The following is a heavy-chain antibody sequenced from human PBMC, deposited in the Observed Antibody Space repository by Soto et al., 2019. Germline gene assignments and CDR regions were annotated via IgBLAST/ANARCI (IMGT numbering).Heavy chain of an antibody. CDR3: ARGGGTILAPLP. Sequence: ASVKVSCKASGYTITGYFIHWLRQAPGQGLEWMGWINPNSGATKYAQKFQGRVTMTRDTSISTAYMELTLLRSDDTAIYYCARGGGTILAPLPWGEGTLVTVSS. J-gene: IGHJ5*02. CDR2: INPNSGAT. V-gene: IGHV1-2*02. D-gene: IGHD3-3*01. CDR1: GYTITGYF.